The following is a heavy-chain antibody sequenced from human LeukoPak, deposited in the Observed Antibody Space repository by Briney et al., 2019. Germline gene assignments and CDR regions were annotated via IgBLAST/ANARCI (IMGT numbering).Heavy chain of an antibody. CDR3: ARKATGTSDY. D-gene: IGHD1-1*01. V-gene: IGHV3-21*01. CDR1: GFTFSSYA. CDR2: ISGSGATI. Sequence: GGSLRLSCAASGFTFSSYAMNWVRQAPGKGLEWVSVISGSGATIEYADSVKGRFTISRDNAKNSLYLQMNSLRAEDTAVYYCARKATGTSDYWGQGTLVTVSS. J-gene: IGHJ4*02.